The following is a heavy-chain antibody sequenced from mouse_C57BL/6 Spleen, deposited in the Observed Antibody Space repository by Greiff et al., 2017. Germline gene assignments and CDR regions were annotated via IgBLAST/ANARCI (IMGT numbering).Heavy chain of an antibody. CDR1: GYTFTSYW. CDR3: AALYYDYALYAMDY. D-gene: IGHD2-4*01. V-gene: IGHV1-59*01. CDR2: IDPSDSYT. Sequence: QVQLQQPGAELVRPGTSVKLSCKASGYTFTSYWMHWVKQRPGQGLEWIGVIDPSDSYTNYNQKFKGKDTLTVDTSSSTAYMQLSSLTSEDSAVYYCAALYYDYALYAMDYWGQGTSVTVSS. J-gene: IGHJ4*01.